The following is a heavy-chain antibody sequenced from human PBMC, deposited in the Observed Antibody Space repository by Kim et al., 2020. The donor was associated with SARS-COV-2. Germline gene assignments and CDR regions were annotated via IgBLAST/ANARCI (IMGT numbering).Heavy chain of an antibody. CDR2: IWYDGSNK. CDR1: GFTFSSYG. CDR3: ARGGYIVVVPAAIPFDY. J-gene: IGHJ4*02. Sequence: GGSLRLSCAASGFTFSSYGMHWVRQAPGKGLEWVAVIWYDGSNKYYADSVKGRFTISRDNSKNTLYLQMNSLRAEDTAVYYCARGGYIVVVPAAIPFDYWGQRTLVTVSS. D-gene: IGHD2-2*01. V-gene: IGHV3-33*01.